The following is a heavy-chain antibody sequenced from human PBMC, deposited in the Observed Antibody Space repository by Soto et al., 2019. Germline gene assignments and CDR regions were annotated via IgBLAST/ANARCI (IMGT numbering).Heavy chain of an antibody. CDR2: IYRGDAT. V-gene: IGHV3-53*01. Sequence: GGSLRLSCAVSGFSVSDNYMSWVRQAPGKGLEWVSVIYRGDATHYADSVKGRFTISRDNSKNTVYLQMNSLRAEDTAVYYCARDRSDSSRADSFDIWGQGTMVTVSS. CDR3: ARDRSDSSRADSFDI. J-gene: IGHJ3*02. D-gene: IGHD6-25*01. CDR1: GFSVSDNY.